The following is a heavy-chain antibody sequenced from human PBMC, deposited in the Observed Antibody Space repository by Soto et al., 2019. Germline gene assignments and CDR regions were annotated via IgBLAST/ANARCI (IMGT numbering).Heavy chain of an antibody. CDR2: IKQDGSEK. D-gene: IGHD6-19*01. J-gene: IGHJ4*02. V-gene: IGHV3-7*05. Sequence: HPGGSLRLSCAASGFTFSSHLMSWVRQAPGKGLEWVANIKQDGSEKYYVDSVKGRFTISRDNAKNSLYLQMNSLRAEDTAVYYCARDNGVAGQIDYWGQGTLVTVSS. CDR1: GFTFSSHL. CDR3: ARDNGVAGQIDY.